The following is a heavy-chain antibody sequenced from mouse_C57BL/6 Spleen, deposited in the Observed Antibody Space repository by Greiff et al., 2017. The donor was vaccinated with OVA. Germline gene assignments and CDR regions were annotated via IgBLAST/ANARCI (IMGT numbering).Heavy chain of an antibody. CDR3: ARHYGSSSYARDY. J-gene: IGHJ4*01. CDR1: GYTFTSYW. D-gene: IGHD1-1*01. V-gene: IGHV1-69*01. CDR2: IDPSDSYT. Sequence: VQLQQPGAELVMPGASVKLSCKASGYTFTSYWMHWVKQRPGQGLEWIGEIDPSDSYTNYNQKFKGKSTLTVDKSSSTAYMQLSSLTSEDSAVYYCARHYGSSSYARDYWGQGTSVTVSS.